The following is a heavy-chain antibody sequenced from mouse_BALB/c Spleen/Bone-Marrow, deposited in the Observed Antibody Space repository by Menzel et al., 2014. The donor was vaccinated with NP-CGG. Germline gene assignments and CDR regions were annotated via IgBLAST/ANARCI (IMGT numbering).Heavy chain of an antibody. CDR2: ILPGSGGT. V-gene: IGHV1-9*01. CDR1: GYTFSSYW. Sequence: VQLKESGAELMKPGASVKISCKATGYTFSSYWIEWVKQRPGHGLEWIGEILPGSGGTNYNEKFEGKATFTADTSSNTAYMQLNSLTSEDSAVYYCARSMDYWGQGTSVTVSS. J-gene: IGHJ4*01. CDR3: ARSMDY.